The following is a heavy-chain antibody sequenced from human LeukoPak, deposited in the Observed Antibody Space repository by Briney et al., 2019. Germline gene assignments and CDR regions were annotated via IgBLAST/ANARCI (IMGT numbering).Heavy chain of an antibody. Sequence: PSETLSLTCTVSGGSISSYYWSWIRQPPGKGLEWIGYIYYSGSTNYDPSLKSRVTISVDTSKNQFSLKLSSVTAADTAVYYCARRRIMITFGGVIVTVHFDYWGQGTLVTVSS. D-gene: IGHD3-16*02. CDR1: GGSISSYY. CDR2: IYYSGST. V-gene: IGHV4-59*12. CDR3: ARRRIMITFGGVIVTVHFDY. J-gene: IGHJ4*02.